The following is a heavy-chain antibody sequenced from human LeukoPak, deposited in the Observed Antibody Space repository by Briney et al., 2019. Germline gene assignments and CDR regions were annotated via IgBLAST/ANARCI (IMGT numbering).Heavy chain of an antibody. J-gene: IGHJ4*02. CDR1: GYSFTSYW. CDR2: IYPGDSDT. CDR3: ATLYYVGNSADY. V-gene: IGHV5-51*01. Sequence: GESLKISCKGFGYSFTSYWIGWVRQMPGKDLEWMGIIYPGDSDTRYSTSFQGQVTISANNSISTAYLQWSSLKASDTAMYYCATLYYVGNSADYSGQGTPVTVSS. D-gene: IGHD4-23*01.